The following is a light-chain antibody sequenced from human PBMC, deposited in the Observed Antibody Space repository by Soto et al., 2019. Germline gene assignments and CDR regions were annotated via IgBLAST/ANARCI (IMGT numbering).Light chain of an antibody. Sequence: QSALTQHASVSGSPGQSITISCTGTSSDIGAYNFVSWYQQHPGKAPKLMLYDVNIRPSGVSNRISGSKSGNTASLTISGLQAEDEADYYCTSWTTSTTMIFGGGTKVTVL. CDR1: SSDIGAYNF. CDR3: TSWTTSTTMI. V-gene: IGLV2-14*03. CDR2: DVN. J-gene: IGLJ2*01.